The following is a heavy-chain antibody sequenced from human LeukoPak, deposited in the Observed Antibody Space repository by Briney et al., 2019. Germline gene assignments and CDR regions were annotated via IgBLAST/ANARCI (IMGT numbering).Heavy chain of an antibody. V-gene: IGHV3-33*08. Sequence: GGSLRLSCAASGFSFSDSGMHWVRQAPGRGPDYVAGIWFDESSQRYADSVEGRFTISRDNSKNTVFLQMKSMRVEDTAVYFCARAGRGRDTSHYYFDSWGRGTQVSVSS. J-gene: IGHJ4*02. CDR1: GFSFSDSG. D-gene: IGHD3-10*01. CDR3: ARAGRGRDTSHYYFDS. CDR2: IWFDESSQ.